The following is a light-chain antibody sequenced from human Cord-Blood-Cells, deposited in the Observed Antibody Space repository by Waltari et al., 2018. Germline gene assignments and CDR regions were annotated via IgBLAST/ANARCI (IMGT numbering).Light chain of an antibody. J-gene: IGLJ3*02. CDR2: RNN. V-gene: IGLV1-47*01. CDR1: SSNIGSNY. Sequence: QSVLTQPPSASGTPGQRATISCSGSSSNIGSNYVYWYQQLPGTAPKLLIYRNNQRPSGVPDRVSGSKSGTSASLAISGLRSEDEADYYCAAWDDSLSGWVFGGGTKLTVL. CDR3: AAWDDSLSGWV.